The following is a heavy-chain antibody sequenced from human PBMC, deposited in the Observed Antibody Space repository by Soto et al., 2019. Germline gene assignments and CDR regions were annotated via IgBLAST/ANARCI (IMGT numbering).Heavy chain of an antibody. Sequence: QVQLVQSGAEVKKPGASVKVSCKASGYTFTSYSMHWVRQAPGQGLEWMGIINPSGGSTSYAQKFQGRGTMTRDTSTSTVYMELRSLRSEDAAVYYCARVIGEGYISSSEFYYYYGMDVWGQVTTVTVSS. CDR3: ARVIGEGYISSSEFYYYYGMDV. D-gene: IGHD6-6*01. J-gene: IGHJ6*02. CDR1: GYTFTSYS. V-gene: IGHV1-46*01. CDR2: INPSGGST.